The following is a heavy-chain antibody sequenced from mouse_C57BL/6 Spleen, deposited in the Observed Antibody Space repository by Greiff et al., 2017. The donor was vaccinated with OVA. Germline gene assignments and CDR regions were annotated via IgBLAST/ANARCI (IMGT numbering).Heavy chain of an antibody. J-gene: IGHJ2*01. CDR1: GYTFTNYW. V-gene: IGHV1-63*01. CDR3: ARRHYGSSYGYFDY. Sequence: VQLQQPGAELVRPGTSVKMSCKASGYTFTNYWIGWAKQRPGHGLEWIGDIYPGGGYTNYNEKFKGKATLTADKSSSTAYMQFSSLTSEDSAIYYCARRHYGSSYGYFDYWGQGTTLTVSS. CDR2: IYPGGGYT. D-gene: IGHD1-1*01.